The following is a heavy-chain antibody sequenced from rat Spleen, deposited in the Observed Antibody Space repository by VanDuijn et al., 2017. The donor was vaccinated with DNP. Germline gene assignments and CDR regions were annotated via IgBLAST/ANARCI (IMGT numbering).Heavy chain of an antibody. J-gene: IGHJ4*01. CDR3: ARPDA. Sequence: EVQLVESGGGLVQPGRSMKLSCAVSGFTFSNYDMAWVRQAPTKGLEWVATISTSGVTTFYRDSVKGRFIVSRDNAKSTLYLQMDSLRSEDTATYYCARPDAWGQGTSVTVSS. V-gene: IGHV5-25*01. CDR2: ISTSGVTT. CDR1: GFTFSNYD.